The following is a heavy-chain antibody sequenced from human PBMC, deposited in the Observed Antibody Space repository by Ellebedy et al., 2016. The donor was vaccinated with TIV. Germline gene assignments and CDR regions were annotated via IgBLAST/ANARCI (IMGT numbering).Heavy chain of an antibody. Sequence: GGSLRLSXAASGFSFSGYAIHWVRQAPGKGPEWVAASSHNGRYKFYADSVKGRFTISRDNSKSTQSLQLNSLTPGDTAVYYCAREGDASENAFDIWGQGTMVTVSS. J-gene: IGHJ3*02. V-gene: IGHV3-30*04. CDR2: SSHNGRYK. D-gene: IGHD3-10*01. CDR1: GFSFSGYA. CDR3: AREGDASENAFDI.